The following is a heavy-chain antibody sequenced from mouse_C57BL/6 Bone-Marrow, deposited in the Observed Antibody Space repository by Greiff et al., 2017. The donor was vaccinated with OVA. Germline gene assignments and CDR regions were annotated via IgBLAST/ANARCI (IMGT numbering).Heavy chain of an antibody. CDR2: IYPSDSET. V-gene: IGHV1-61*01. J-gene: IGHJ4*01. CDR1: GYTFTSYW. Sequence: QVQLQQPGAELVRPGSSVKLSCKASGYTFTSYWMDWVKQRPGQGLEWIGNIYPSDSETHYNQKFKDKATLTVDKSSSTAYMQLSSLTSEDSAVYDCAREPAGSREMDYWGQGTSVTVSS. D-gene: IGHD6-1*01. CDR3: AREPAGSREMDY.